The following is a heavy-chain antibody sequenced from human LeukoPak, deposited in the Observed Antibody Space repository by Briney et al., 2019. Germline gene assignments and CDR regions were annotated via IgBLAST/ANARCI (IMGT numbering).Heavy chain of an antibody. D-gene: IGHD2/OR15-2a*01. J-gene: IGHJ3*02. CDR2: ISAYNGHT. Sequence: GASVKVSCKASGYTFTSYGISWVRQAPGQGLEWMGCISAYNGHTNYAQKLQGRVTMTTDTSTSTAYMELRSLRSDDTAVYYCARVEDSTSAFDIWGQGTMVTVSS. CDR1: GYTFTSYG. V-gene: IGHV1-18*01. CDR3: ARVEDSTSAFDI.